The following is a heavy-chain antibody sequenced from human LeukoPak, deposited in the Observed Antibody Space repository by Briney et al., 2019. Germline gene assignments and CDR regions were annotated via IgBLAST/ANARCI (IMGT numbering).Heavy chain of an antibody. CDR2: ISYDGSNK. CDR1: GFTFSSYG. D-gene: IGHD6-13*01. CDR3: AKDRYSGLNTIDY. V-gene: IGHV3-30*18. Sequence: TGGSLRLSCAASGFTFSSYGMHWVRQAPGKGLEWVAVISYDGSNKYYADSVKGRFTISRDNSKNTLYLQMNSLRAEDTAVYYCAKDRYSGLNTIDYWGQGTLVTVSS. J-gene: IGHJ4*02.